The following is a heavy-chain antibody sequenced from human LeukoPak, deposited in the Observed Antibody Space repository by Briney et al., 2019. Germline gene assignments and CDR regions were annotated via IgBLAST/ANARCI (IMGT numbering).Heavy chain of an antibody. D-gene: IGHD1-26*01. V-gene: IGHV3-7*01. CDR2: IKQDGSEK. CDR1: GFTFSSYW. CDR3: ARVATGSYWEYYYYYYYMDV. J-gene: IGHJ6*03. Sequence: PGGSLRLSCAASGFTFSSYWMSWVRQAPGKGLEWVANIKQDGSEKYYVDSVKGRFTISRDNAKNSLYLQMNSLRAEDTAVYYCARVATGSYWEYYYYYYYMDVWGKGTTVTVSS.